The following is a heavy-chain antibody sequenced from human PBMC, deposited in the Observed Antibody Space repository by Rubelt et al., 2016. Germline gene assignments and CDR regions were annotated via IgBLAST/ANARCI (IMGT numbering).Heavy chain of an antibody. CDR2: ISYDGSNK. V-gene: IGHV3-30*04. CDR1: GLTFSSSA. CDR3: ARGWPIVGTTALDY. D-gene: IGHD1-26*01. J-gene: IGHJ4*02. Sequence: GLTFSSSAMHWVRQAPDKGLEWLAVISYDGSNKYYADSVKGRFTISRDKSKNTLYLQMKSLRAEETAVYYCARGWPIVGTTALDYWGQGTLVTVSS.